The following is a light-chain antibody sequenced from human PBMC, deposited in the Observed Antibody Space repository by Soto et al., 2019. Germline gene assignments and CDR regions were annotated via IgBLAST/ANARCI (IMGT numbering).Light chain of an antibody. CDR2: AAS. Sequence: IQLTQSPSSLSASVGDRVTITCRASQGISSYLAWYQQTPGKAPKLLIYAASTLEIGVPSRFSGSGSGTDFTLTIISLQPEDFTTYYCQQLNTFPFTFGPGAKVDI. CDR1: QGISSY. CDR3: QQLNTFPFT. J-gene: IGKJ3*01. V-gene: IGKV1-9*01.